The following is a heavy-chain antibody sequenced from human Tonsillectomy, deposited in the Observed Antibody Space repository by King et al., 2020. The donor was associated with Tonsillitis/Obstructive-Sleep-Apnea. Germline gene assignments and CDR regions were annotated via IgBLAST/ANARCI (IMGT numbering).Heavy chain of an antibody. CDR1: GFTFSDYY. CDR3: ARVDCSSTSCYPNFDY. Sequence: VQLVESGGGLVKPGGSLRLSCAASGFTFSDYYMSWIRQAPGKGLEWVSYITSSSSYTNYADSVKGRFTISRDNAKNSLCLQMNSLRAEDTAVYYCARVDCSSTSCYPNFDYWGQGTLVTVSS. CDR2: ITSSSSYT. D-gene: IGHD2-2*01. J-gene: IGHJ4*02. V-gene: IGHV3-11*05.